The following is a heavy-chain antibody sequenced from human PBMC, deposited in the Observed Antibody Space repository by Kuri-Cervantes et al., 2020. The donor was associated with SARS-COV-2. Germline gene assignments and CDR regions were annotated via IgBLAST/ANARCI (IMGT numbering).Heavy chain of an antibody. CDR3: ARGIVGATGEYYFDY. J-gene: IGHJ4*02. CDR1: GGSIRSGKYY. D-gene: IGHD1-26*01. V-gene: IGHV4-30-4*01. CDR2: ISYIGST. Sequence: LRLSCTVSGGSIRSGKYYWSWIRQPPGRGLEWIGYISYIGSTYYHPSLKSRVTISSDTSKNQFSLKLSSVTAADTAVYYCARGIVGATGEYYFDYWGQGTPVTVSS.